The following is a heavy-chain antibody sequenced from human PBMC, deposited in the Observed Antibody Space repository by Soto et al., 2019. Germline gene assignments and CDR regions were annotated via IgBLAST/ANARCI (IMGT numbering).Heavy chain of an antibody. CDR1: GGTFGSYT. CDR2: IIPILGIA. V-gene: IGHV1-69*04. J-gene: IGHJ4*02. CDR3: ARDTMGDILTGPFDY. Sequence: GASVKVSCKASGGTFGSYTSSWVRQAPGQGLEWMGRIIPILGIANYAQKFQGRVTITADKSTSTAYMELSSLRSEDTAVYYCARDTMGDILTGPFDYWGQGTLVTVSS. D-gene: IGHD3-9*01.